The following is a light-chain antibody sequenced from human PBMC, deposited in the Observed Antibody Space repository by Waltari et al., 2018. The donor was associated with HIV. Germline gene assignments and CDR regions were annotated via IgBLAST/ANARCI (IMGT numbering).Light chain of an antibody. CDR2: GAS. CDR3: QQYNKWPPT. Sequence: EIVMTQSPATLSVSPGERASLSCRASQSFSSNLAWYQQKPGQAPRPLIYGASTRATGIPARFSGSGSGTEFTLTISSLQSEDFAVYYCQQYNKWPPTFGQGTKVEIK. V-gene: IGKV3-15*01. CDR1: QSFSSN. J-gene: IGKJ1*01.